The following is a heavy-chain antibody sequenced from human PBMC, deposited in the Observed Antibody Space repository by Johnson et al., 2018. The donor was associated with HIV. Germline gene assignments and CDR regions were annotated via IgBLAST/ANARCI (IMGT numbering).Heavy chain of an antibody. CDR1: GFTFSSYA. J-gene: IGHJ3*02. Sequence: QMLLVESGGGLVQPGGSLRLSCAASGFTFSSYAMHWVRQAPGKGLEWVAVISYDGSNKYYADSVKGRFTISRDNSKNTLYLQMNSLRAEDTAVYYCARDGYSGGFDIWGQGTMVTVSP. V-gene: IGHV3-30-3*01. CDR2: ISYDGSNK. D-gene: IGHD2-21*01. CDR3: ARDGYSGGFDI.